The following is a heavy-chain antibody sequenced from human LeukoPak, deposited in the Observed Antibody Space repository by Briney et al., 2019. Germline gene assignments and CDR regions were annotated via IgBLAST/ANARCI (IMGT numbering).Heavy chain of an antibody. J-gene: IGHJ4*02. Sequence: ASVKVSCKASGYTFTSYAMHWVRQAPGQRLERMGWINAGNGNTKYSQKFQGRVTITRDTSASTAYMELSSLRSEDTAVYYCARVPRPYDSSGYVYNWGQGTLVTVSS. V-gene: IGHV1-3*01. CDR3: ARVPRPYDSSGYVYN. CDR2: INAGNGNT. CDR1: GYTFTSYA. D-gene: IGHD3-22*01.